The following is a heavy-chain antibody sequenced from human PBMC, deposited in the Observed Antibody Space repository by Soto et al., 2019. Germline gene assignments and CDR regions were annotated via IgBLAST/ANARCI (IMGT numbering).Heavy chain of an antibody. D-gene: IGHD3-9*01. J-gene: IGHJ5*02. Sequence: QLQLTQSGGEARKPGASVRFSCAASGYKFSTYAISWLWQAPGQGLEWMGVITPNSGYTNYAQKFQGRLILTTDIPSSTAYMELTSLRYDDTAIYYCATSYDTCFDPWGQGTLVSVS. V-gene: IGHV1-18*01. CDR2: ITPNSGYT. CDR1: GYKFSTYA. CDR3: ATSYDTCFDP.